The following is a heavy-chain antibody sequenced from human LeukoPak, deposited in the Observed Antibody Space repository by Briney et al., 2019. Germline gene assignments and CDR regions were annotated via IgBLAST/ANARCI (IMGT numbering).Heavy chain of an antibody. J-gene: IGHJ4*02. CDR2: ISGSGGST. CDR1: GFTFSSYA. Sequence: PGGSLRLSCAASGFTFSSYAMSWVRQAPGKGLEWVSAISGSGGSTYYADSVKGRFTISRDNSKNTLYLQMNSLRAEDTAVYYCAQPVASSWYHFDYWGQGPLVTVSS. CDR3: AQPVASSWYHFDY. D-gene: IGHD6-13*01. V-gene: IGHV3-23*01.